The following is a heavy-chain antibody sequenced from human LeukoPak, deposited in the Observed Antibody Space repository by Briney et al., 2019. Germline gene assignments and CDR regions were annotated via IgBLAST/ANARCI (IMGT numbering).Heavy chain of an antibody. Sequence: SETLSLTCTVSGGSISSSSYYWGWIRQPPGKGLEWIGSIYYSGSTYYNPSLKSRVTISVDTSKNQFSLRLSSVTAADTAVYYCARGRAFFDWGQGTLVTVSS. D-gene: IGHD3-3*02. J-gene: IGHJ4*02. CDR2: IYYSGST. CDR1: GGSISSSSYY. V-gene: IGHV4-39*01. CDR3: ARGRAFFD.